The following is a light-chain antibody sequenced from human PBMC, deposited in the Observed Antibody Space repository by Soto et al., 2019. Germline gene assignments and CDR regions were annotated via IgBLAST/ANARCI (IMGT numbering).Light chain of an antibody. V-gene: IGLV3-1*01. Sequence: SYELTQPPSVSVSPGQTASITCSGAKLGDKYASWYQQKPGQSPVLVIYQDKKRPSGIPERFSGSNSENTATLTISGTQAMDEADYYCQAWDSNTGVFGTGTKLTVL. J-gene: IGLJ1*01. CDR3: QAWDSNTGV. CDR2: QDK. CDR1: KLGDKY.